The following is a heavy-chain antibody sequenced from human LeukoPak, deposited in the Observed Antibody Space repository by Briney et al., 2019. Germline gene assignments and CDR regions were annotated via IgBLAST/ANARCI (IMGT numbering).Heavy chain of an antibody. CDR1: GFTVSSNY. J-gene: IGHJ4*02. CDR2: IYSGGST. D-gene: IGHD2-21*02. Sequence: GGSLRLSCAASGFTVSSNYMSWVRQAPGKGLEWVSVIYSGGSTYYADSVKSRFTISRVNTKNTLYLQMTSLRADDTAVYYCASPDCGGDCYSLDYWGQGTLVTVSS. CDR3: ASPDCGGDCYSLDY. V-gene: IGHV3-66*01.